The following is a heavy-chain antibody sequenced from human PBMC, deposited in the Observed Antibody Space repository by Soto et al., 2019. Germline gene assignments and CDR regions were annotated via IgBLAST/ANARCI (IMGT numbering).Heavy chain of an antibody. V-gene: IGHV4-59*01. CDR1: GGSISSYY. Sequence: QVQLQESAPGLVKPSETLSLTCTVSGGSISSYYWGWIRQPPGERLEWIGYVYYSGNTNYNPFLKSRLTISIDTSKNQFSLRLSSVTAADTALYYCARVGDGNFDYWGQGTLVTVSS. CDR2: VYYSGNT. J-gene: IGHJ4*02. D-gene: IGHD2-15*01. CDR3: ARVGDGNFDY.